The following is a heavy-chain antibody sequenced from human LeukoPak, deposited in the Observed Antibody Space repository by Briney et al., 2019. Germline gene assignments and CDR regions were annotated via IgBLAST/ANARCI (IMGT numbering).Heavy chain of an antibody. D-gene: IGHD3-10*01. Sequence: GGSLRLSCAASGFSFSDYAMHWVRQAPGKGLAWVTFVSFDGSNKYYADSVKGRFTTSRDNSKNTLYLEIDSLRPEDTALFFCARGGRASRWFFDLWGRGTLVTVSS. CDR3: ARGGRASRWFFDL. CDR2: VSFDGSNK. CDR1: GFSFSDYA. V-gene: IGHV3-30*04. J-gene: IGHJ2*01.